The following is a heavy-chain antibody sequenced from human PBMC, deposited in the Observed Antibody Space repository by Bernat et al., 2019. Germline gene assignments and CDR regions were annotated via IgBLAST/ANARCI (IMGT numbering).Heavy chain of an antibody. V-gene: IGHV3-74*01. D-gene: IGHD3-3*01. J-gene: IGHJ4*02. CDR3: ARARYYDLIDY. CDR2: INSDGSST. CDR1: GLTFSSHW. Sequence: EVQLVESGGGLVQPGGSLRLSCAASGLTFSSHWMHWVRQAPGKGLVWVSRINSDGSSTTYADSVKGRFTISRDNAKNTVYLQMNSLRAEDTAVYYCARARYYDLIDYWGQGTLVTVSS.